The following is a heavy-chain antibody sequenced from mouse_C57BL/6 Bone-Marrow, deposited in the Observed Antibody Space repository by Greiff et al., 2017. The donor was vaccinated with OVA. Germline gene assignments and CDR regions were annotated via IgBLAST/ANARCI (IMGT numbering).Heavy chain of an antibody. CDR2: IWSGGST. J-gene: IGHJ2*01. CDR3: ARDTTVVEGTNFDY. Sequence: QVQLKESGPGLVQPSQSLSITCTVSGFSLTSYGVHWVRQSPGKGLEWLGVIWSGGSTDYNAAFISRLSISKDNSKSQVFFKMNSLQADVTAIYYCARDTTVVEGTNFDYWGQGTTLTVSS. D-gene: IGHD1-1*01. CDR1: GFSLTSYG. V-gene: IGHV2-2*01.